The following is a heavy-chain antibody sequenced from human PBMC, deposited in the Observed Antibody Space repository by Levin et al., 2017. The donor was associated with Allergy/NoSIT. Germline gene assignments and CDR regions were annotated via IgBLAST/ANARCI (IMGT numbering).Heavy chain of an antibody. Sequence: SPTLSLPCTVSGGSISSSSYYWGWIRQPPGKGLEWIGSIYYSGSTYYNPSLKSRVTISVDTSKNQFSLKLSSVTAADTAVYYCARLRIAAAEDYYMDVWGKGTTVTVSS. V-gene: IGHV4-39*01. CDR2: IYYSGST. CDR1: GGSISSSSYY. CDR3: ARLRIAAAEDYYMDV. J-gene: IGHJ6*03. D-gene: IGHD6-13*01.